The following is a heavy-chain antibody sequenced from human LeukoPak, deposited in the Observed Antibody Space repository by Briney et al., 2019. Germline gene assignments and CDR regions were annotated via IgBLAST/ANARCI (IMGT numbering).Heavy chain of an antibody. V-gene: IGHV3-11*04. D-gene: IGHD2-2*01. J-gene: IGHJ4*02. Sequence: GGSLRLSCAASGITFSDYHMSWIRQAPGKGLEWVSYISSSGRTIYYADSVKGRFTISRDNAKNSLYLQMSSLRAEDTAVYYCASPREDCTSTSCFIDYWGQGTLVTVSS. CDR3: ASPREDCTSTSCFIDY. CDR1: GITFSDYH. CDR2: ISSSGRTI.